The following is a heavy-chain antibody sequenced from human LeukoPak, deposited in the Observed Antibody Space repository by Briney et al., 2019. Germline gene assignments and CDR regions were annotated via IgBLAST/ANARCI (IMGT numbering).Heavy chain of an antibody. V-gene: IGHV3-48*04. D-gene: IGHD5-24*01. CDR2: ISSSSSTI. CDR1: GFTFSSYS. Sequence: GGSLRLSCAASGFTFSSYSMNWVRQAPGKGLEWVSYISSSSSTIYYADSVKGRFTISRDNAKNSLYLQMNSLRAEDTAAYYCARDAGWLQPNPFDYWGQGTLVTVSS. CDR3: ARDAGWLQPNPFDY. J-gene: IGHJ4*02.